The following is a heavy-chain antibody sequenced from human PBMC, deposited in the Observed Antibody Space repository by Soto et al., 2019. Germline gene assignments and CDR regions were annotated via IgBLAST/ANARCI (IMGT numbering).Heavy chain of an antibody. Sequence: GASVKVSCKASGYTFTSYAMHWVRQAPGQRLEWMGWINAGNGNTKYSQKFQGRVTITRDTSASTAYMELSSLRSEDTAVYYCARDIHSSSWYLGGIGYWGQGTLVTVSS. V-gene: IGHV1-3*01. CDR2: INAGNGNT. CDR1: GYTFTSYA. J-gene: IGHJ4*02. CDR3: ARDIHSSSWYLGGIGY. D-gene: IGHD6-13*01.